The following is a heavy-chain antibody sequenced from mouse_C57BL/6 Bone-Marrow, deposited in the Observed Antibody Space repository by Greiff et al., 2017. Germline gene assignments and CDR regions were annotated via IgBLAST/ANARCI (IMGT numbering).Heavy chain of an antibody. D-gene: IGHD1-1*01. Sequence: VQLQQSGPVLVKPGASVKMSCKASGYTFTDYYMNWVKQSHGKSLEWIGGINPYNGGTSYNQKFKGKATLTVDKSSSTAYMELNSLTSEDSAVYYCAREYYYGSSYGFAYWGQGTLVTVSA. J-gene: IGHJ3*01. CDR3: AREYYYGSSYGFAY. CDR2: INPYNGGT. CDR1: GYTFTDYY. V-gene: IGHV1-19*01.